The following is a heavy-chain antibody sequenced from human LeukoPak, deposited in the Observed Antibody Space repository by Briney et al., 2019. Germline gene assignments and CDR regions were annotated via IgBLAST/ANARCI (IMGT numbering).Heavy chain of an antibody. V-gene: IGHV1-24*01. Sequence: ASVKVSCKVSGYTLTELSMHWVRQAPGQGLEWMGGFDPDDGETIYAQKFQGRVTMTEDTSTDTAYMELSSLRSEDTAVYYCATVRGVAVAGTSYWYFDLWGRGTLVTVSS. CDR2: FDPDDGET. CDR3: ATVRGVAVAGTSYWYFDL. CDR1: GYTLTELS. D-gene: IGHD6-19*01. J-gene: IGHJ2*01.